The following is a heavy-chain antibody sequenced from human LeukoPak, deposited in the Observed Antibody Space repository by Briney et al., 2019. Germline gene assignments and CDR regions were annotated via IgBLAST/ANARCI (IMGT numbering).Heavy chain of an antibody. Sequence: GGSLRLSCAASGFTFSSYAMSWVRQAPGKGLEWVSAISGSGGSTYYADSVKGRFTISRDNSKNTLYLQMNSLRAEDTAVYYCARWKDIVVVPAAPRANCAFDIWGQGTMVTVSS. CDR2: ISGSGGST. CDR3: ARWKDIVVVPAAPRANCAFDI. J-gene: IGHJ3*02. V-gene: IGHV3-23*01. D-gene: IGHD2-2*01. CDR1: GFTFSSYA.